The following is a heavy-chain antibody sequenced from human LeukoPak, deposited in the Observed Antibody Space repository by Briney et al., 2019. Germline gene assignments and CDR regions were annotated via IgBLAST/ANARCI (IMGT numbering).Heavy chain of an antibody. CDR1: GSTFSSYW. CDR3: ARDRGYTQDY. J-gene: IGHJ4*02. CDR2: IKSDGSST. V-gene: IGHV3-74*01. D-gene: IGHD5-12*01. Sequence: GGSLRLSCAASGSTFSSYWMHWVRQAPGKGLVWVSHIKSDGSSTSYADSVKGRFTISRDNAKNTLYLQMNSLRAEDTAAYYCARDRGYTQDYWGQGTLVTVSS.